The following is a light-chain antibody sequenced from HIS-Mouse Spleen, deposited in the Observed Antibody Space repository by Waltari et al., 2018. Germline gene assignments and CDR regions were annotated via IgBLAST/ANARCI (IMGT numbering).Light chain of an antibody. Sequence: QSALTQPAPVSGSPGQSITISCTGTSSDVGGYNHLSWYQQHPGKAPKLMIYDVSNRPSGVSNRFSGSKSGNTASLTISGLQAEDEADYYCSSYTSSSTLRVFGGGTKLTVL. CDR2: DVS. V-gene: IGLV2-14*03. J-gene: IGLJ3*02. CDR1: SSDVGGYNH. CDR3: SSYTSSSTLRV.